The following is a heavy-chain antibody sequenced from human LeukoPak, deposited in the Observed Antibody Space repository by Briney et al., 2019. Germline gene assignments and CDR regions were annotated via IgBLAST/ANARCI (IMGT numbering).Heavy chain of an antibody. Sequence: ASVKVSCKASGYTFTAYYLNWVRQATGQGLEWMGWMNPNSGNTGYAQKFQGRVTMARNTSISTAYMELSSLRSEDTAVYCCARALRRAFDIWGQGTMVTVSS. D-gene: IGHD3-10*01. CDR3: ARALRRAFDI. J-gene: IGHJ3*02. V-gene: IGHV1-8*02. CDR1: GYTFTAYY. CDR2: MNPNSGNT.